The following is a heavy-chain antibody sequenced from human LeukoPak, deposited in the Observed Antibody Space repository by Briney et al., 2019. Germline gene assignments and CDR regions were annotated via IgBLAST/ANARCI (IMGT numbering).Heavy chain of an antibody. Sequence: PGGSLRLSCAASGFTFSSYGMHWVRQAPGKGLEWAANIKQDGSEKYYVDSVKGRFTISRDNAKNSLYLQMNSLRAEDTAVYYCARDKGGDGSGSYYSFDYWGQGTLVTVSS. V-gene: IGHV3-7*01. D-gene: IGHD3-10*01. CDR2: IKQDGSEK. CDR1: GFTFSSYG. CDR3: ARDKGGDGSGSYYSFDY. J-gene: IGHJ4*02.